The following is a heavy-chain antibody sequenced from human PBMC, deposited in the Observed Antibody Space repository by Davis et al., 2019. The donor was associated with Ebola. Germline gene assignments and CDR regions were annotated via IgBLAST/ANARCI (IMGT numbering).Heavy chain of an antibody. CDR3: ASQGQGF. CDR1: GFTFSSYW. V-gene: IGHV3-74*03. Sequence: PGGSLRLSCAASGFTFSSYWMHWVRQTPGMGPVGVSRINSDGTYTTYADSVKGRFTISRDNAKNTLYLQMTTLRAEDTAVYYCASQGQGFWGRGTMVTVSS. CDR2: INSDGTYT. J-gene: IGHJ3*01.